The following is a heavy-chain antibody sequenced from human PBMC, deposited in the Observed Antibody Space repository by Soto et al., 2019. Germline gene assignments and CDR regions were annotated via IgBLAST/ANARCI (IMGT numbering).Heavy chain of an antibody. CDR1: GYTFTSYD. CDR3: ARTVTTRYYYYMDV. CDR2: MNPNSGNT. D-gene: IGHD4-17*01. Sequence: QVQLVQSGAEVKKPGASVKVSCKASGYTFTSYDINWVRQATGQGLEWMGWMNPNSGNTGYAQKFQGRVTMTRNTSISTAYMELSSLRSEDTAVYYCARTVTTRYYYYMDVWGKGTTVTVSS. V-gene: IGHV1-8*01. J-gene: IGHJ6*03.